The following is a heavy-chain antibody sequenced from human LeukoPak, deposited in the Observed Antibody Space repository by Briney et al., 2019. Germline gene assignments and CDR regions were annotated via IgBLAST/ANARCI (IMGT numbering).Heavy chain of an antibody. V-gene: IGHV3-38-3*01. J-gene: IGHJ6*03. CDR1: GFTVSSNE. D-gene: IGHD6-19*01. Sequence: DPGGSLRLSCAASGFTVSSNEMSWVRQAPGKGLEWVSSISGGSTYYADSRKGRFTISRDNSKNTLHLQMNSLRAEDTALYYCAKDAVGIAVAGVYYYMDVWGKGTTVTVSS. CDR2: ISGGST. CDR3: AKDAVGIAVAGVYYYMDV.